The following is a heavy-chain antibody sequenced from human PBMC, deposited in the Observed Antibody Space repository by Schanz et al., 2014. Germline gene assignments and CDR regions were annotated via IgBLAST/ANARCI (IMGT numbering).Heavy chain of an antibody. CDR1: GFSFRKSA. Sequence: QVQLVESGGGVVQPGGSLRLSCAASGFSFRKSAMSWVRQAPGKGLEWVSDISDSGDSTHYADSVKGRFTISRDNAKNSLFLQMNSLSAEDTAVYYCAKVAPAATYLDSWGLGTLVTVSS. J-gene: IGHJ4*02. V-gene: IGHV3-11*01. CDR2: ISDSGDST. D-gene: IGHD2-2*01. CDR3: AKVAPAATYLDS.